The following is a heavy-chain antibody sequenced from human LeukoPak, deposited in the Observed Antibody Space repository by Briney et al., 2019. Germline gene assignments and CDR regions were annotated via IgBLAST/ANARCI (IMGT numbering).Heavy chain of an antibody. V-gene: IGHV4-34*01. Sequence: SETLSLTCAVYGGSFSGYYWSWIRQPPGKGLEWIGEINHSGSTNYNPSLKSRVTISVDTSKNQFSLKLSSVTAADTAVYYCARGWGFVDTATVYYYYGMDVWGQGTTVTVSS. CDR3: ARGWGFVDTATVYYYYGMDV. CDR1: GGSFSGYY. CDR2: INHSGST. J-gene: IGHJ6*02. D-gene: IGHD5-18*01.